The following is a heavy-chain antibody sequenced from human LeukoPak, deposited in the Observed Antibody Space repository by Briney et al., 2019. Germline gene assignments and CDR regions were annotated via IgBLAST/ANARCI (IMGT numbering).Heavy chain of an antibody. V-gene: IGHV3-21*01. D-gene: IGHD3-16*02. Sequence: PGGSLRLSCAASGFTFSSYSMNWVRQAPGKGLEWVSSISSSSSYIYYADSVKGRFTISRDNAKNSLYLQMNSLRAEDTAVYYCARVSYDYVWGSYRYPSYFDYWGQGTLVTVSS. J-gene: IGHJ4*02. CDR2: ISSSSSYI. CDR3: ARVSYDYVWGSYRYPSYFDY. CDR1: GFTFSSYS.